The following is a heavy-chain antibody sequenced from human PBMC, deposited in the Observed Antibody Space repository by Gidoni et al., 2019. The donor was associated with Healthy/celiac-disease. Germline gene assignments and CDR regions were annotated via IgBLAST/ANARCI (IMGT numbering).Heavy chain of an antibody. CDR3: ARDLVVVTAMRGRYFDY. Sequence: QVQLQESGPGLVKPSQPLSLTCTVSGGSISSGDYYWSWIRQPPGKGLEWIGYIYYSGSTYYNPSLKSRVTISVDTSKNQFSLKLSSVTAADTAVYYCARDLVVVTAMRGRYFDYWGQGTLVTVSS. CDR1: GGSISSGDYY. D-gene: IGHD2-21*02. V-gene: IGHV4-30-4*01. J-gene: IGHJ4*02. CDR2: IYYSGST.